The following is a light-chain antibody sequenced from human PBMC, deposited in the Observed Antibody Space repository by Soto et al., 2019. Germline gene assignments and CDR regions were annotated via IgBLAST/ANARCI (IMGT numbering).Light chain of an antibody. V-gene: IGKV3-20*01. CDR2: GGS. Sequence: EILFTQSPGTLSLSPGETATLSCRASQSVTSTYLAWYQQRPGQSPRLIIYGGSTRATGFPDRFSGGGSGTDFTLTISRLEPEDSAVYYCHCQQFDSSRIYSFGQGTKLEI. J-gene: IGKJ2*03. CDR1: QSVTSTY. CDR3: QQFDSSRIYS.